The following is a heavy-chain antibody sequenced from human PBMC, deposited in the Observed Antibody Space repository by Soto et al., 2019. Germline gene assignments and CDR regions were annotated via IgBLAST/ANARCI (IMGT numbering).Heavy chain of an antibody. D-gene: IGHD6-13*01. CDR3: ARDHKGIAAAGLYNWFDP. CDR1: GGSISSGGYY. CDR2: IYYSGST. V-gene: IGHV4-31*03. Sequence: QVQLQESGPGLVKPSQTLSLTCTVSGGSISSGGYYWSWIRQHPGKGLEWIGYIYYSGSTYYNPSLKSRVTIPVDTSKNQFSLKLSSVTAADTAVYYCARDHKGIAAAGLYNWFDPWGQGTLVTVSS. J-gene: IGHJ5*02.